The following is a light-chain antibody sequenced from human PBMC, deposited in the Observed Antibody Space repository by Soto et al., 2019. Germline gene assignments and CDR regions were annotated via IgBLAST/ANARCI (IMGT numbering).Light chain of an antibody. J-gene: IGKJ1*01. CDR3: QHYKTYSRT. CDR1: QSISSW. V-gene: IGKV1-5*01. Sequence: DIQMTQSPSTLSASVGDRVTITCRASQSISSWLAWYQQKPGKAPKLLIYDGSSFESGVPSRFSGSGSGTEFTLTISSLQPDDSATYYCQHYKTYSRTSGQGTKVEIK. CDR2: DGS.